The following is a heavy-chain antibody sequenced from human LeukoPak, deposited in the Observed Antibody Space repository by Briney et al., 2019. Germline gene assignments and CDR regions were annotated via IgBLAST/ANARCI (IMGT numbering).Heavy chain of an antibody. CDR3: AELGITMIGGV. CDR2: ISSSGSTI. J-gene: IGHJ6*04. CDR1: GFTFSSYE. D-gene: IGHD3-10*02. Sequence: GGSLRLSCAASGFTFSSYEMNLGRQAPGKGLEGVSYISSSGSTIYYADAVKGRFTISRDNAKNSLYLQMNSLRAEDTAVYYCAELGITMIGGVWGKGTTVTISS. V-gene: IGHV3-48*03.